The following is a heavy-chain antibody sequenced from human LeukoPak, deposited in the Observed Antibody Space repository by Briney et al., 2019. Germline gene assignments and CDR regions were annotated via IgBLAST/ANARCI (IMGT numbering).Heavy chain of an antibody. Sequence: GGSLRLSCAASGFTFSSYEMNWVRQAPGKGLEWVSYISSSGSTIYYADSVKGRFTISRDNAKNSLYLQMNSLRAEDTAVYYCASYVWGSYRYTRGLAWGQGTLVTVSS. D-gene: IGHD3-16*02. CDR3: ASYVWGSYRYTRGLA. CDR2: ISSSGSTI. V-gene: IGHV3-48*03. CDR1: GFTFSSYE. J-gene: IGHJ5*02.